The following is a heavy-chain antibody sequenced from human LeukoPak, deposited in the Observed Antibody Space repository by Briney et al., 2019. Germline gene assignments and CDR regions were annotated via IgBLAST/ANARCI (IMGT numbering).Heavy chain of an antibody. V-gene: IGHV3-23*01. D-gene: IGHD2-2*01. CDR3: ARESRRRIDY. CDR2: MSGSGGST. J-gene: IGHJ4*02. CDR1: GFTFSIYG. Sequence: AGGSLRLSCAASGFTFSIYGMSWVRQAPERGLEWVSAMSGSGGSTYYADSVKGRFTSSRDNSKNILYLQMNSLRPEDTAVYYCARESRRRIDYWGQGTLVTVSS.